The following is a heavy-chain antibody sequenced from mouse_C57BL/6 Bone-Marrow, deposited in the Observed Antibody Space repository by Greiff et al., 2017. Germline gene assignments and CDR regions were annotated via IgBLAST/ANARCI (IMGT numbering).Heavy chain of an antibody. D-gene: IGHD1-1*01. V-gene: IGHV1-85*01. J-gene: IGHJ1*03. CDR3: TRGPYYYGSSYWYFDV. CDR1: GYTFTSYD. CDR2: IYPRDGST. Sequence: VQVVESGPELVKPGASVKLSCKASGYTFTSYDINWVKQRPGPGLEWIGWIYPRDGSTKYNEKFKGKATLTVDTSSRTGYMELHSLTSEDSAVYFCTRGPYYYGSSYWYFDVWGTGTTVTVSS.